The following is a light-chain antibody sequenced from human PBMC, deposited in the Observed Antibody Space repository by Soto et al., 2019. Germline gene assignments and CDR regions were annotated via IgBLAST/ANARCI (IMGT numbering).Light chain of an antibody. Sequence: SYELTQPPSVSVAPGKTARITCGRNNIGSKSVHWYQQKPGQAPVLVIYYDSDRPSGIPERFSGSNSGNTATLTISRVEPGDEADYYCQVWDGTSDHHVVFGGGIKLTVL. CDR2: YDS. J-gene: IGLJ2*01. CDR3: QVWDGTSDHHVV. CDR1: NIGSKS. V-gene: IGLV3-21*04.